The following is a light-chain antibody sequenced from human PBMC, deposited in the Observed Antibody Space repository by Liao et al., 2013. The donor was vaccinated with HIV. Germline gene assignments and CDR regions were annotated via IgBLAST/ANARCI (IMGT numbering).Light chain of an antibody. CDR2: EDK. V-gene: IGLV3-1*01. CDR1: KLGDKY. J-gene: IGLJ3*02. Sequence: SYELTQPPSVSESPGQTAIITCSGEKLGDKYVRWYQQKPGQSPVLVIYEDKKRPSGIPERFSGSNSGNTATLTISGTQAMDEADYYCQAWDSSTEVFGGGTKLTVL. CDR3: QAWDSSTEV.